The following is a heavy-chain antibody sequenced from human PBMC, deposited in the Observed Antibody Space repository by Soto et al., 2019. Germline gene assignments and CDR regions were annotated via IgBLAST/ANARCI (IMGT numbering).Heavy chain of an antibody. J-gene: IGHJ4*02. Sequence: PGGSLRLSCAASGFTFSNYWMSWVRQAPGKGLEWVANIKQDGSERYYVDSVKGRFTISRDNTKNSLYLHMKSLRAEDTAVYYCARDSLILFFGDLPVPRLWGQGTLVTVSS. CDR2: IKQDGSER. CDR1: GFTFSNYW. D-gene: IGHD3-10*01. V-gene: IGHV3-7*01. CDR3: ARDSLILFFGDLPVPRL.